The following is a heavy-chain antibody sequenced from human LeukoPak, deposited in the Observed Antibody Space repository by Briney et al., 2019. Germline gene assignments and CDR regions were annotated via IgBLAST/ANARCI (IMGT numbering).Heavy chain of an antibody. CDR3: AKIGGGKGYCSSTSCPTAAYMDV. J-gene: IGHJ6*02. CDR1: GFTFRSYS. CDR2: ISSSSSYI. D-gene: IGHD2-2*01. Sequence: GGSLRLSCAASGFTFRSYSMNWVRQAPGKGLEWVSSISSSSSYIYYADSVKGRFTISRDNAKNTLYLQMNSLRAEDTAVYYCAKIGGGKGYCSSTSCPTAAYMDVWGQGTTVTVSS. V-gene: IGHV3-21*01.